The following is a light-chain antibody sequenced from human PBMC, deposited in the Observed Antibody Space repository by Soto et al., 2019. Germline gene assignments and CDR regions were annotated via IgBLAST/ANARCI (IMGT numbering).Light chain of an antibody. V-gene: IGLV2-8*01. Sequence: QSVLTQPPSASGSPGQSVTISCTGTSSDVGGYNYVSWYQQHPGKAPKLMIYEVNKRPSGVLDRFSGSKSGNTASLTVSGLQAEDEADYYCSSYTGRSPLYVFGTGTKVTVL. CDR2: EVN. CDR3: SSYTGRSPLYV. CDR1: SSDVGGYNY. J-gene: IGLJ1*01.